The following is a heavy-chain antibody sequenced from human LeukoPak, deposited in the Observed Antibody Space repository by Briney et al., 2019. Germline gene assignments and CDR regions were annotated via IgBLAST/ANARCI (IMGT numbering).Heavy chain of an antibody. Sequence: SETLSLTCTVSGGSISSGDYYWSWIRQPPGKGLEWIGYIYYSGSTYYNPSLKSRVTISVDTPKNQFSLRLSSVTAADTAVYYCARRVETIAAAFYYYYYMDVWGKGTTVTVSS. CDR3: ARRVETIAAAFYYYYYMDV. J-gene: IGHJ6*03. CDR2: IYYSGST. V-gene: IGHV4-30-4*08. CDR1: GGSISSGDYY. D-gene: IGHD6-13*01.